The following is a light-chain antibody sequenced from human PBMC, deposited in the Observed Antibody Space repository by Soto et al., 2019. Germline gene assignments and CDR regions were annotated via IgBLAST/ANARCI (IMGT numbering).Light chain of an antibody. V-gene: IGKV1-5*03. CDR3: QHYNTFPYT. CDR2: RAS. CDR1: HSINSW. Sequence: DTQMTQSPSTLSASVGDRVTITCRASHSINSWLAWYQQKPGKAPNLLIHRASTLQSGVPSRFSGSGSASEFTLTLTSLQPDDFATYYCQHYNTFPYTFGQVTKLEF. J-gene: IGKJ2*01.